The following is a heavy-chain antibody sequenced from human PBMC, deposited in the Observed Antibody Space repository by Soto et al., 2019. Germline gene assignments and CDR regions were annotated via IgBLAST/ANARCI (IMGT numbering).Heavy chain of an antibody. V-gene: IGHV4-59*08. CDR1: GGSISSYY. J-gene: IGHJ4*02. CDR2: IYYSGST. Sequence: QVQLQESGPGLVKPSETLSLTCTVSGGSISSYYWSWIRQPPGTGLEWIGYIYYSGSTNYNPSLKSRVTILGDTSKNQFSLKLSSVTAADTAGYYCARYTVTTEYYFDYWGQGTLVSVSS. CDR3: ARYTVTTEYYFDY. D-gene: IGHD4-17*01.